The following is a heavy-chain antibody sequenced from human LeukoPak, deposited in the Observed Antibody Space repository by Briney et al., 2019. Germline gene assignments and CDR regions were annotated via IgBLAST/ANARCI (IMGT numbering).Heavy chain of an antibody. CDR2: IYYSGST. Sequence: SETLSLTCIVSGDSISSGGNYWSWLRQHPGKGLEWIGYIYYSGSTYYNPSLKSRLTISVDTSKNQFSLKLSSVTAADTAVYYCARWGNSGYASGYFDYWGQGTLVTVSS. J-gene: IGHJ4*02. D-gene: IGHD5-12*01. CDR1: GDSISSGGNY. CDR3: ARWGNSGYASGYFDY. V-gene: IGHV4-31*03.